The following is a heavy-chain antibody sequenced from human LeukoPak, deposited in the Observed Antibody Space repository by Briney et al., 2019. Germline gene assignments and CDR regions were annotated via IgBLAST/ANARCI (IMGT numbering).Heavy chain of an antibody. CDR3: AKSLAAYYFFDY. Sequence: PGGSLRLSCAASGFTFSNYDMHWVRQAPGKGLEWVAFTRHDGSNKYYADSVKGRFTISRDNSKNTLCVQMNSLRGEDTGVYYCAKSLAAYYFFDYWGQGTLVTVSS. J-gene: IGHJ4*02. D-gene: IGHD3-16*01. V-gene: IGHV3-30*02. CDR2: TRHDGSNK. CDR1: GFTFSNYD.